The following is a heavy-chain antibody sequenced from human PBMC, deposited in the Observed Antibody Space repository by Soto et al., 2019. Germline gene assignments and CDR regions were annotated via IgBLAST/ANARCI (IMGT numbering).Heavy chain of an antibody. CDR1: GGSVNNDKW. J-gene: IGHJ5*02. CDR3: AGQWSAGYGAFDP. Sequence: QVQLQESGPGLVKPSGTLSLTCAVSGGSVNNDKWWSWVRQPPGKGLEWIGEIHSSGITNYNPSLKGRAGIFVDKFKNQFSVKLTSVTAADTAVYFCAGQWSAGYGAFDPWGQGTLVTVSS. D-gene: IGHD3-9*01. V-gene: IGHV4-4*02. CDR2: IHSSGIT.